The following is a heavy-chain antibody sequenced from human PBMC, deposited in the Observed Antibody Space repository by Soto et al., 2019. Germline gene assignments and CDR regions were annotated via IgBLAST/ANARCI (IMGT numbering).Heavy chain of an antibody. J-gene: IGHJ6*02. CDR2: IYHTGIT. CDR3: PRSSASGFYYYVGMDV. V-gene: IGHV4-4*02. CDR1: GDSISSSNW. Sequence: SETLSLTCAVSGDSISSSNWWTWVRQPPGKGLEWIGDIYHTGITNYNPSLKSRVTILVDKSNNQFSLKLTSVTAADTAVYSCPRSSASGFYYYVGMDVWGQGTTETVSS.